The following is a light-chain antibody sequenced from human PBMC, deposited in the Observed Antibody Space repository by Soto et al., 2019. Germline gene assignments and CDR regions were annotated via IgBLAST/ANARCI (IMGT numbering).Light chain of an antibody. CDR1: SSNVGINT. CDR3: AAWDDSLSGLV. CDR2: TND. V-gene: IGLV1-44*01. Sequence: VLTQPPSTSATPGQRVTISCSGSSSNVGINTVSWYQQVPGTAPRLLIYTNDQRPSGVPGRFSGSKSGTSASLAIGGLQSEDEADYYCAAWDDSLSGLVFGGGTKLTVL. J-gene: IGLJ3*02.